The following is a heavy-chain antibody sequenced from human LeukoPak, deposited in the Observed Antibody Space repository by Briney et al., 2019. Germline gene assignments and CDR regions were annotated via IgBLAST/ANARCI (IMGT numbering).Heavy chain of an antibody. CDR1: DHNFAAYG. CDR3: ARGGPFRSNWYFDY. D-gene: IGHD1-1*01. CDR2: ISGFNGNT. V-gene: IGHV1-18*01. J-gene: IGHJ4*02. Sequence: ASVKVSCKASDHNFAAYGITWVRQAPGQGLEWMGWISGFNGNTKYEQKFQGRVTMTTDTSTSTAHMELRSLRSDDTAVYYCARGGPFRSNWYFDYWGQETLVAVSS.